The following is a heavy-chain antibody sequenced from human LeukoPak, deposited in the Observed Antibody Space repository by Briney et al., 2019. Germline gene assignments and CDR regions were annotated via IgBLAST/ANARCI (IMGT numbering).Heavy chain of an antibody. Sequence: GASVKVSCKASGYTFTSCYMHWVRQAPGQGLEWMGIINPSGGSTSYAQKFQGRVTMTRDTSTSTVYMELSSLRSEDTAVYYCARGAITGTTEDNFDYWGQGTLVTVSS. CDR1: GYTFTSCY. J-gene: IGHJ4*02. CDR2: INPSGGST. CDR3: ARGAITGTTEDNFDY. V-gene: IGHV1-46*01. D-gene: IGHD1-20*01.